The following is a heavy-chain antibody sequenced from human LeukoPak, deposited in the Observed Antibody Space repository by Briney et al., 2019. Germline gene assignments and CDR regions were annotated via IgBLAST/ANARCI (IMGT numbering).Heavy chain of an antibody. Sequence: GGSLRLSCAASGFTFSSYWMSWVRQAPGKGLEWVANIKQDGSEKYYVDSVKGRFTISRDNAKNPLYLQMNSLRAEDTAVYYCARDQRVAVALDYFDYWGQGTLVTVSS. D-gene: IGHD6-19*01. CDR3: ARDQRVAVALDYFDY. CDR2: IKQDGSEK. J-gene: IGHJ4*02. CDR1: GFTFSSYW. V-gene: IGHV3-7*01.